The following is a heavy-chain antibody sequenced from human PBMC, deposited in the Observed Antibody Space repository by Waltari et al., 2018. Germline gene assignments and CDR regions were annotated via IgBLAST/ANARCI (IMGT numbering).Heavy chain of an antibody. Sequence: EANLAESGGGLVQPGGSLRLSCTASGFRFSLYGMSWVRQAPGKGCGWGLAIRVSGAYTFYADSVKDRFVISRDNSKNTVFLEMNSLRAEDTALYYCAKDPPGSYYEGFDEWGQGTMVTVSS. CDR3: AKDPPGSYYEGFDE. V-gene: IGHV3-23*04. CDR2: IRVSGAYT. CDR1: GFRFSLYG. D-gene: IGHD1-26*01. J-gene: IGHJ3*01.